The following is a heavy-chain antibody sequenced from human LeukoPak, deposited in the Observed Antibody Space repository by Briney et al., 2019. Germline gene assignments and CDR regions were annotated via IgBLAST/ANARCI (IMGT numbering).Heavy chain of an antibody. Sequence: PGGSLRRSCSASGFTFSSYAMHWVRQAPGNGLKYVSAISSNGGSTYYADSVKGRFTISRDNSKNTLYLQMSSLRAEDTAVYYCVKDLGQQWLVSYFDYWGQGTLVTVSS. CDR1: GFTFSSYA. J-gene: IGHJ4*02. V-gene: IGHV3-64D*06. CDR2: ISSNGGST. D-gene: IGHD6-19*01. CDR3: VKDLGQQWLVSYFDY.